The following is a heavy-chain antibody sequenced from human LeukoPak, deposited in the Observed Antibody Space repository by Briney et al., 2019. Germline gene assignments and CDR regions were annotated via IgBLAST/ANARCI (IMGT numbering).Heavy chain of an antibody. V-gene: IGHV3-23*01. CDR2: ISGSGGST. J-gene: IGHJ3*02. CDR3: SSLDAYAFDI. CDR1: GFTFDDYA. Sequence: GGSLRLSCAASGFTFDDYAMHWVRQAPGKGLEWVSTISGSGGSTYYADSVKGRFTLSRDNSKNTLYLQMNSLRAEDTAVYYCSSLDAYAFDIWGQGTMVTVSS. D-gene: IGHD3-16*02.